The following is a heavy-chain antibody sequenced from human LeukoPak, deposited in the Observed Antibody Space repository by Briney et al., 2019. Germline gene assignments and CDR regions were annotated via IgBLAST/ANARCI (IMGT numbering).Heavy chain of an antibody. D-gene: IGHD3-22*01. J-gene: IGHJ6*03. V-gene: IGHV3-9*01. CDR3: ARADDSSGYRAYYYYYYMDV. Sequence: GGSLRLSCAASGFTFDEYAMHWVRQAPGKGLEWVSGISWDSGSIGYADSVKGRFTISRDNGKNSLYLQMNSLRAEDTALYYCARADDSSGYRAYYYYYYMDVWGKGTTVTVSS. CDR2: ISWDSGSI. CDR1: GFTFDEYA.